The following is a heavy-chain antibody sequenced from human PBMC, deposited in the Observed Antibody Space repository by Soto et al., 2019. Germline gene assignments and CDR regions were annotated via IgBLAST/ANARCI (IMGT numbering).Heavy chain of an antibody. CDR2: ISAYNGNK. CDR1: GYTFTNFG. J-gene: IGHJ4*02. V-gene: IGHV1-18*01. CDR3: ARVCSSCPFEY. Sequence: QVQLVQSGAEVTKPGASLKVACKTSGYTFTNFGISWVRQAPGQGLEWMGWISAYNGNKDYALKFQGRVTMTTDTSTRKAYMDLRSLRSDDTAVYYCARVCSSCPFEYWGQGTLVTVSS. D-gene: IGHD6-13*01.